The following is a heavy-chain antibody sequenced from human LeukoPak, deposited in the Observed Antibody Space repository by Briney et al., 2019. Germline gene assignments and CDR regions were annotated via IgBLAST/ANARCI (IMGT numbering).Heavy chain of an antibody. D-gene: IGHD3-3*01. J-gene: IGHJ6*02. CDR1: GFTFSSYG. CDR3: ATGQYDFWSGYHYYYYGMDV. Sequence: GRSLRLSCAASGFTFSSYGMHWVRQAPGKGLEWVAVISYDGSNKYYADSVKGRFAISRDNSKNTLYLQMNSLRAEDTAVYYCATGQYDFWSGYHYYYYGMDVWGQGTTVTVSS. V-gene: IGHV3-30*03. CDR2: ISYDGSNK.